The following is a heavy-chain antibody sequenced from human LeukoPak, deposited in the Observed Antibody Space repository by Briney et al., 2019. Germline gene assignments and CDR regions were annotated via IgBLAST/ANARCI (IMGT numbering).Heavy chain of an antibody. D-gene: IGHD3-10*01. CDR2: IIPIFGTA. CDR1: GGTFSSYA. CDR3: ARGRAMVRGVIRSAFDY. J-gene: IGHJ4*02. V-gene: IGHV1-69*13. Sequence: ASVKVSCKASGGTFSSYAISWVRQAPGQGLEWMGGIIPIFGTANYAQKFQGRVTITADESTSTAYMELSSLRYEDTAVYYCARGRAMVRGVIRSAFDYWGQGTLVTVSS.